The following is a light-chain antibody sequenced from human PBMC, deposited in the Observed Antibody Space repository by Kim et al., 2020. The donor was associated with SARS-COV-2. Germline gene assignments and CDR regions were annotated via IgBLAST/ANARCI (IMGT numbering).Light chain of an antibody. J-gene: IGLJ2*01. CDR2: DNN. CDR3: GTWDSSLSAVV. Sequence: GQKVTISCSGSSSNIGNNYVSWYQQLPGKAPKLLIYDNNKRPSGIPDRFSGSKSGTSATLGITGLQTGDEADYYCGTWDSSLSAVVFGEGTQLTVL. CDR1: SSNIGNNY. V-gene: IGLV1-51*01.